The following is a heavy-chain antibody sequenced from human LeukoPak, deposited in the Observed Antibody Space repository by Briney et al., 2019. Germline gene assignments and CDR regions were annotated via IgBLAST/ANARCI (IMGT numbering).Heavy chain of an antibody. CDR1: GFTFSSYG. V-gene: IGHV3-23*01. D-gene: IGHD4-11*01. CDR2: ISGSGGST. J-gene: IGHJ4*02. CDR3: AKGPLDYIHGTHYFDY. Sequence: GVTLTLTCAASGFTFSSYGMSWVRQAAGKGLEWVAAISGSGGSTHYADSVKGRFTIFRDNSKNTLYLQMNSLRAEDTAVYYCAKGPLDYIHGTHYFDYWGQGTLVTVSS.